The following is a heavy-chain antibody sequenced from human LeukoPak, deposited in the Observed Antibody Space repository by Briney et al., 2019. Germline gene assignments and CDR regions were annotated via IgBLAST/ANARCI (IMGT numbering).Heavy chain of an antibody. CDR3: ARGRGVWGSYRFDY. J-gene: IGHJ4*02. CDR2: INHSGST. V-gene: IGHV4-34*01. D-gene: IGHD3-16*02. CDR1: GGSFSGYY. Sequence: SETLSPTCAVYGGSFSGYYWSWIRQPPGKGLEWIGEINHSGSTNYHTSLKSRVTISVDTSKNQFSLKLSSVTAADTAVYYCARGRGVWGSYRFDYWGQGTLVTVSS.